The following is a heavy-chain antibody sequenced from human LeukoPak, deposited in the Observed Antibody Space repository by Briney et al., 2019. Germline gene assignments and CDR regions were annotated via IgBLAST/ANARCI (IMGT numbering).Heavy chain of an antibody. J-gene: IGHJ5*02. D-gene: IGHD3-9*01. V-gene: IGHV1-2*02. CDR3: ARGSRKNYDILTGFYFDT. Sequence: GASVKVSCKASGYTFTGYYTHWVRQAPGQGLEWMGWINPNSGGTNYAQKFQGRVTMTRNTSISTAYMELSSLRSEDTAVYYCARGSRKNYDILTGFYFDTWGQGTLVTVSS. CDR1: GYTFTGYY. CDR2: INPNSGGT.